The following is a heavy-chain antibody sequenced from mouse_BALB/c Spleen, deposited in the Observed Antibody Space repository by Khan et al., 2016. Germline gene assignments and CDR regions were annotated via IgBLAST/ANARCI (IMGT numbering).Heavy chain of an antibody. CDR2: ISSGGSYT. V-gene: IGHV5-9-4*01. CDR3: AGAYSPY. J-gene: IGHJ3*01. CDR1: GCTFSSYA. D-gene: IGHD2-12*01. Sequence: EVELVESGGGLVKPGGSLKLSCAASGCTFSSYAMSWVRQSPEKRLEWVAEISSGGSYTYYPDTVTGRFTISRDNAKNTLYLEMSSLRSGDTAMYYCAGAYSPYWGQGSLVTVSA.